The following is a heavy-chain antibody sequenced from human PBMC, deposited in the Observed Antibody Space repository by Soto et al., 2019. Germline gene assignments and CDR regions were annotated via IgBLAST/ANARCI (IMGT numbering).Heavy chain of an antibody. J-gene: IGHJ6*02. Sequence: ASVKVSCKASGYIFTGYHIHWVRQAPGRGLEWMGWINPNSGDTEYAQNFQGRVTMTRDTSFNLVYMEMSGLMSDDTAVYYCARDARGTRGFDEMDIWGQGTTATVSS. V-gene: IGHV1-2*02. D-gene: IGHD3-9*01. CDR1: GYIFTGYH. CDR3: ARDARGTRGFDEMDI. CDR2: INPNSGDT.